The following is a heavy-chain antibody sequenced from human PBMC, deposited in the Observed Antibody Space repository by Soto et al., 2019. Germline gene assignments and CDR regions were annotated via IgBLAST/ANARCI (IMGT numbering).Heavy chain of an antibody. CDR2: LSSSSSYI. V-gene: IGHV3-21*01. CDR1: GFTFSNYY. CDR3: ARDRGVGRDGYNRDFDH. Sequence: PGGSLRLSCVASGFTFSNYYMNWVRQAPGKGLEWVSSLSSSSSYIYYADSVKGRFTISRDNAKNSLYLQMNSLRAEDTAVYYCARDRGVGRDGYNRDFDHWGQGTLVTVSS. D-gene: IGHD5-12*01. J-gene: IGHJ4*02.